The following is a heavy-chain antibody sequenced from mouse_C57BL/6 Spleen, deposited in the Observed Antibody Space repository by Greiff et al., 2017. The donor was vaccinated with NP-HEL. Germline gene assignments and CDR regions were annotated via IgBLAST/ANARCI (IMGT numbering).Heavy chain of an antibody. J-gene: IGHJ4*01. V-gene: IGHV5-9-1*02. CDR2: ISSGGDYI. CDR1: GFTFSSYA. D-gene: IGHD2-2*01. Sequence: EVQRVESGEGLVKPGGSLKLSCAASGFTFSSYAMSWVRQTPEKRLEWVAYISSGGDYIYYADTVKGRFTISRDNARNTLYLQMSSLKSEDTAMYYCTREYYGYDGYAMDYWGQGTSVTVSS. CDR3: TREYYGYDGYAMDY.